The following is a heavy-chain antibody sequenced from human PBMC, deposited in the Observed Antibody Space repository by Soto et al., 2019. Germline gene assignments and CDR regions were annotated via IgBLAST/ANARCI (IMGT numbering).Heavy chain of an antibody. CDR2: IFNSGSA. J-gene: IGHJ6*02. CDR3: ARGAVTNLYYYYYGMDV. CDR1: GGSISSDGYY. V-gene: IGHV4-31*03. D-gene: IGHD4-4*01. Sequence: SETLSLTCTVSGGSISSDGYYWSWIRQHPGKGLEWIGYIFNSGSAYYSPSLKSRVTISVDTSKNQFSLWLSSVTAADTAVYYCARGAVTNLYYYYYGMDVWAKGPRSPSP.